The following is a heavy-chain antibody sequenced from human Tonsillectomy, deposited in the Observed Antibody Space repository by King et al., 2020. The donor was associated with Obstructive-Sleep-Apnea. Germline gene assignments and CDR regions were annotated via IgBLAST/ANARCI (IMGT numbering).Heavy chain of an antibody. D-gene: IGHD6-13*01. Sequence: VQLVESGGGLVQPGRSLRLSCAASGFTFDDYAMHWVRQAPGKGLEWVSGISWNSGSIGYADSVKGRFTISRDNAKNSLYLQMNSLRAEDTALYYCAKDHSSLYPPRAFDIWGQGTMVTVSS. CDR3: AKDHSSLYPPRAFDI. CDR2: ISWNSGSI. J-gene: IGHJ3*02. CDR1: GFTFDDYA. V-gene: IGHV3-9*01.